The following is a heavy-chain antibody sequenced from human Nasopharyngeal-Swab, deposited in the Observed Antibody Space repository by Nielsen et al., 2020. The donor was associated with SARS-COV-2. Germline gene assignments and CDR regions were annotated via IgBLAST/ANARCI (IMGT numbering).Heavy chain of an antibody. CDR3: ALMAELSIVGAYYGMDV. V-gene: IGHV3-43*02. CDR1: GFTFDDYA. CDR2: ISGDGGST. D-gene: IGHD1-26*01. Sequence: GESLKISCAASGFTFDDYAMHWVRQAPGKGLEWVSLISGDGGSTYYADSVKGRFTISRDNNKNSLYLQMNSLRTEDTALYYCALMAELSIVGAYYGMDVWGQGTTVTVSS. J-gene: IGHJ6*02.